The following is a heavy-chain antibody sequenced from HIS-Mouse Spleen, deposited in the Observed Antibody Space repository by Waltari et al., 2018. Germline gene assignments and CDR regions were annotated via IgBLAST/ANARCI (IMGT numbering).Heavy chain of an antibody. V-gene: IGHV3-9*01. D-gene: IGHD6-13*01. CDR3: AKDKDSSSWYYFDY. CDR2: ISWNSGSI. Sequence: EVQLVESGGGLVQPGRSLRLSCAASGFTFDDYAMHWVRQAPGKGLGWVSGISWNSGSIGYADSVKGRFTISRDNAKNSLYLQMNSLRAEDTALYYCAKDKDSSSWYYFDYWGQGTLVTVSS. J-gene: IGHJ4*02. CDR1: GFTFDDYA.